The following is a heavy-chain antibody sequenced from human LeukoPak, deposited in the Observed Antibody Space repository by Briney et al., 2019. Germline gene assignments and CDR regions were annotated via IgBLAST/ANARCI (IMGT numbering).Heavy chain of an antibody. CDR2: ISSSSTYI. CDR1: GFTFSSYG. CDR3: ARDSRQQLFDY. J-gene: IGHJ4*02. V-gene: IGHV3-21*01. D-gene: IGHD4-11*01. Sequence: GGSLRLSCAASGFTFSSYGMHWVRQAPGKGLEWVSSISSSSTYIYYADSLKGRFTISRDNAKNSLYLQMNSLRAEDTAVYYCARDSRQQLFDYWGQGTLVTVSS.